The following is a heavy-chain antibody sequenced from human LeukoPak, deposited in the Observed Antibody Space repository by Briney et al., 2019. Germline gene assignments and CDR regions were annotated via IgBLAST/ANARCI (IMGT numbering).Heavy chain of an antibody. J-gene: IGHJ4*02. CDR1: GLTFSSYW. V-gene: IGHV3-74*01. CDR3: AKGRSRDYSSGWYFDS. Sequence: PGGSLRLSCAASGLTFSSYWMHWVRQAPGKGLVWVSRISGDGSSTAYADSLKGRFTISRDNSKNTLYLQMNSLRAEDTAVYYCAKGRSRDYSSGWYFDSWGQGTLVTVSS. CDR2: ISGDGSST. D-gene: IGHD6-19*01.